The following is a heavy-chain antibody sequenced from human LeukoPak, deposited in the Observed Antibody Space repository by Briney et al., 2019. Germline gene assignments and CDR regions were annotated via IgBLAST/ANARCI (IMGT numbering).Heavy chain of an antibody. Sequence: GESLKISCQGSRDSFTNYWIAWVRQMPGKGLEWMGIIYPSDSDTRYNPSFQGQVTISADKSISTAYLQWSSLKASDTAIYYCARRGSALEWFDPWGQGTLVTVSS. V-gene: IGHV5-51*01. J-gene: IGHJ5*02. CDR2: IYPSDSDT. CDR3: ARRGSALEWFDP. D-gene: IGHD3-10*01. CDR1: RDSFTNYW.